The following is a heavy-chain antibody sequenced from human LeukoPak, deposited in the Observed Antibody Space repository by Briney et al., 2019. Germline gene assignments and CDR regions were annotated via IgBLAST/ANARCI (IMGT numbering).Heavy chain of an antibody. V-gene: IGHV1-69*13. D-gene: IGHD5-18*01. CDR1: GGTFISYA. CDR3: ARDSGYSYGYPDY. Sequence: SVKVSCKASGGTFISYAISWMRQAPGQGLEWMGGIIPIFGTANYAQKFQGRVTITADESTSTAYMELSSLRSEDTAVYYCARDSGYSYGYPDYWGQGTLVTVSS. J-gene: IGHJ4*02. CDR2: IIPIFGTA.